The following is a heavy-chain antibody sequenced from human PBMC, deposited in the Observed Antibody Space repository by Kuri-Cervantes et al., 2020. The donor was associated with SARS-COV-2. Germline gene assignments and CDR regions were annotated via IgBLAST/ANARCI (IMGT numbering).Heavy chain of an antibody. CDR3: ARVVAAPLWRLDYFDY. Sequence: GGSLRLSCAASGFTVSSNYMSWVRQATGKGLEWVSAIGTAGDTYYPGSVKGRFTISRDNAKNSLYLQMNSLRAEDTALYYCARVVAAPLWRLDYFDYWGQGTLVTVSS. CDR2: IGTAGDT. D-gene: IGHD2-15*01. J-gene: IGHJ4*02. V-gene: IGHV3-13*01. CDR1: GFTVSSNY.